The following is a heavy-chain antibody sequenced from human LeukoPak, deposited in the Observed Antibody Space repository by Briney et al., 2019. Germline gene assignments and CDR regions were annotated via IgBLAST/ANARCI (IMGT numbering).Heavy chain of an antibody. CDR3: ARRSSGWCVDY. CDR2: IYPGDSDT. V-gene: IGHV5-51*01. J-gene: IGHJ4*02. D-gene: IGHD6-19*01. CDR1: GFTFRNSW. Sequence: GESLKISCKGSGFTFRNSWIAWVRQMPGKGLEWMGIIYPGDSDTRYSPSFQGQVTISADKSTTTAYLQWSSLKASDTAMYYCARRSSGWCVDYWGQGTLVTVSS.